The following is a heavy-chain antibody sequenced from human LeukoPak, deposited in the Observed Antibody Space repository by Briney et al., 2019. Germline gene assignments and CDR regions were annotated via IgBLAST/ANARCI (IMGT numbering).Heavy chain of an antibody. CDR2: IYYSGST. CDR3: AKHLNSGSYFVYYFDY. Sequence: SETLSLTCTVSGGSISSYYWSWIRQPPGKGLEWIGYIYYSGSTNYNPSLKSRVTISVDTSKNQFSLKLSSVTAADTAVYYCAKHLNSGSYFVYYFDYWGQGTLVTVSS. CDR1: GGSISSYY. J-gene: IGHJ4*02. D-gene: IGHD1-26*01. V-gene: IGHV4-59*01.